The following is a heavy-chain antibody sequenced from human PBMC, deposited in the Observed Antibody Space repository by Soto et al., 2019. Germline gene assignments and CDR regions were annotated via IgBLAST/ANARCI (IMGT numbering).Heavy chain of an antibody. D-gene: IGHD1-26*01. CDR3: AKDGVQWGRHDYSDS. J-gene: IGHJ4*02. CDR1: GFTFSEYA. Sequence: EVQLLQSGGGLVQPGGSLRLACEASGFTFSEYAMSWVRQAPGKGLEWVASFSTSGDPTSYAASVRGRFTISRDISTSTLFLQMTSLRADDTAIYYCAKDGVQWGRHDYSDSWVQGTLVTVSS. V-gene: IGHV3-23*01. CDR2: FSTSGDPT.